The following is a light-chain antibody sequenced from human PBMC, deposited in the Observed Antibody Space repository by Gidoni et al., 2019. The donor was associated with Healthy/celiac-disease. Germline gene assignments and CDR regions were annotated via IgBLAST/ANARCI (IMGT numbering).Light chain of an antibody. CDR1: SSHIGSNY. V-gene: IGLV1-47*01. CDR2: RNN. J-gene: IGLJ2*01. Sequence: QSMLTQPPSASGTPGQRVTISCSGSSSHIGSNYVYWYQQLTGTAPKLLIYRNNQRPSGVPDRFSGSKSGTSASLAISGLRSEDEADYYCAAWDDSLSAVVFGGGTKLTVL. CDR3: AAWDDSLSAVV.